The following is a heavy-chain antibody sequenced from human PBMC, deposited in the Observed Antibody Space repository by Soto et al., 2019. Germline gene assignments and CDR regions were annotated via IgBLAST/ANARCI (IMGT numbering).Heavy chain of an antibody. CDR1: GGSISSGGYY. Sequence: TLSLTCPVSGGSISSGGYYWSWIRQHPGKGLEWIGYIYYSGSTYYNPSLKSRVTISVDTSKNQFSLKLSSVTAADTAVYYCARGGTSRQVGFDPWGQGTLVTVSS. CDR3: ARGGTSRQVGFDP. D-gene: IGHD2-2*01. J-gene: IGHJ5*02. CDR2: IYYSGST. V-gene: IGHV4-31*03.